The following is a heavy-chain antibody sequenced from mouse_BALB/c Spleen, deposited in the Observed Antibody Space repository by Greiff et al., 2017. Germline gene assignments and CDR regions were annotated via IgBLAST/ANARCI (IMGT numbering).Heavy chain of an antibody. CDR2: IWAGGST. CDR1: GFSLTSYG. J-gene: IGHJ3*01. CDR3: ARDQGGYGNYPFFAY. Sequence: QVQLQQSGPGLVAPSQSLSITCTVSGFSLTSYGVHWVRQPPGKGLEWLGVIWAGGSTNYNSALMSRLSISKDNSKSQVFLKMNSLQTDDTAMYYCARDQGGYGNYPFFAYWGQGTLVTVSA. V-gene: IGHV2-9*02. D-gene: IGHD2-10*02.